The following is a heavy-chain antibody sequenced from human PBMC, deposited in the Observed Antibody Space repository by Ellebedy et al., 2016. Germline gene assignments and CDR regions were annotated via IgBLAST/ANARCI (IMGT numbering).Heavy chain of an antibody. J-gene: IGHJ4*02. Sequence: GESLKISXVASGFPFRNFFMSWVRQAPGEGLEWVSTISGDGDTTFSADSVKGRFTISRDNSRYTLYLQMDSLTAADTAVYYCYYGHYSGFWGQGTLVTVSS. CDR2: ISGDGDTT. D-gene: IGHD4-17*01. CDR1: GFPFRNFF. V-gene: IGHV3-23*01. CDR3: YYGHYSGF.